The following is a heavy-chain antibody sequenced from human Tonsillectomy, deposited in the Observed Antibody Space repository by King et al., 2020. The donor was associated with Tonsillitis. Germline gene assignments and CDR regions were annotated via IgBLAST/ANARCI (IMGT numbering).Heavy chain of an antibody. CDR3: ARRGGTYSDPFDI. V-gene: IGHV5-51*03. Sequence: KLVQSGAEVKKPGESLKISCQGSGYRFASYWIGWVRQMPGKGLEWMGIIYPGDSDTRYSPSFQGQVTISADKAIATASLQWSSLKASDTAIYYCARRGGTYSDPFDIWGQGTLVTVSS. D-gene: IGHD1-26*01. J-gene: IGHJ3*02. CDR1: GYRFASYW. CDR2: IYPGDSDT.